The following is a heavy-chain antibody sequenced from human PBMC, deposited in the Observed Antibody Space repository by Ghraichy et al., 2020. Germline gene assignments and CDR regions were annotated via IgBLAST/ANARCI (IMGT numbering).Heavy chain of an antibody. CDR1: GFTFSDHF. CDR3: ASSGEYNSGFFDY. Sequence: GSLRLSCAASGFTFSDHFMSWIRQAPGKGLEWLSYISSSSSYTNYADSVQGRFTISRDNAKNSLYLQMNSLRAEDTAVYYCASSGEYNSGFFDYWGQGTLVTVSS. V-gene: IGHV3-11*06. J-gene: IGHJ4*02. D-gene: IGHD6-6*01. CDR2: ISSSSSYT.